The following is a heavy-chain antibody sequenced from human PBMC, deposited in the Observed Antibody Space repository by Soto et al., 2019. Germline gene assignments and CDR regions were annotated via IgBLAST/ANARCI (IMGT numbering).Heavy chain of an antibody. Sequence: PSETLSLTCTVSGASISSYYWSWIRQPPGKGLEWIGYIYSGGTTNYNPSLKSRVTISVDTSKNQFSLKLSFVTAADTAVYYCARRYGSGIYWKADYGMDVWGQGTTVTVS. V-gene: IGHV4-59*08. CDR2: IYSGGTT. D-gene: IGHD3-10*01. CDR1: GASISSYY. J-gene: IGHJ6*02. CDR3: ARRYGSGIYWKADYGMDV.